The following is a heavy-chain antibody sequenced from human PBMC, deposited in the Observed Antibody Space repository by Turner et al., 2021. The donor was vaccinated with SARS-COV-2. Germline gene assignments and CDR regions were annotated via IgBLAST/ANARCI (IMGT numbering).Heavy chain of an antibody. CDR1: GFTFSGTA. V-gene: IGHV3-73*01. Sequence: EVQLVESGGGLVQPGGSLQLSCAASGFTFSGTAMHWVRQASGKGLEWVGRIRSKANSYATAYAASVKGRFTISRDDSKNTAYLQMNSLKTEDTAVYYCTIYGSGGSCYGIWGQGTLVTVSS. J-gene: IGHJ4*02. CDR3: TIYGSGGSCYGI. D-gene: IGHD2-15*01. CDR2: IRSKANSYAT.